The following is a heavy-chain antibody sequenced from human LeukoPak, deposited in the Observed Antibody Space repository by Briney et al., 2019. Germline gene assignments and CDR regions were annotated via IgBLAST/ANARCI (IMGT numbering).Heavy chain of an antibody. CDR3: ARDQVPLGSGSPFDY. Sequence: SETLSLTCTVSGGSISSGYYWGWIRQPPGKGLEWIGSIYHSGSTYYNPSLKSRVTISVDTSKNQFSLKLSSVTAADTAVYYCARDQVPLGSGSPFDYWGQGTLVTVSS. V-gene: IGHV4-38-2*02. D-gene: IGHD6-19*01. CDR2: IYHSGST. CDR1: GGSISSGYY. J-gene: IGHJ4*02.